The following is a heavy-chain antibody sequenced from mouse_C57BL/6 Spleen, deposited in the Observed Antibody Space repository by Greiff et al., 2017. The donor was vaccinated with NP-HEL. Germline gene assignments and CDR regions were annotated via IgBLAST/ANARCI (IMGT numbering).Heavy chain of an antibody. CDR1: GYAFSSSW. CDR3: AILRRVAMDY. CDR2: IYPGDGDT. Sequence: QVQLQQSGPELVKPGASVKISCKASGYAFSSSWMNWVKQRPGKGLEWIGRIYPGDGDTNYNGKFKGKATLTADKSSSTAYMQLSSLTSEDSAVYFCAILRRVAMDYWGQGTSVTVSS. V-gene: IGHV1-82*01. D-gene: IGHD2-4*01. J-gene: IGHJ4*01.